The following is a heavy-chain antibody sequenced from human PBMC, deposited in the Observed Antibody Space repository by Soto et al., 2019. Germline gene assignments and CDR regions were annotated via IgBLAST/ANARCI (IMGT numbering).Heavy chain of an antibody. V-gene: IGHV3-23*01. D-gene: IGHD3-16*01. Sequence: EVQLLESGGGLVQPGGSLRLSCAASGFTFSSYGMSWVRQAPGEGLEWVSAISGSGGSTYYADSVKGRFTISRDNSKNTLYLQMNSLRAEDTAVYYCAKDPFHRRVRTPIKTYYFDYWGQGTLVTVST. J-gene: IGHJ4*02. CDR3: AKDPFHRRVRTPIKTYYFDY. CDR1: GFTFSSYG. CDR2: ISGSGGST.